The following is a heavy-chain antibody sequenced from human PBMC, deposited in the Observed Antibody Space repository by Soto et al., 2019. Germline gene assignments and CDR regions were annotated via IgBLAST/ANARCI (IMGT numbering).Heavy chain of an antibody. J-gene: IGHJ6*02. D-gene: IGHD2-2*01. Sequence: ASVKVSCKASGYTFTGYYMHWVQQAPGQGLEWMGWINPNSGGTNYAQKFQGRVTMTRDTSISTAYMELSRLRSDDTAVYYCARVGYCGSTSCYYYYYYGMDVWGQGXTVTVYS. V-gene: IGHV1-2*02. CDR3: ARVGYCGSTSCYYYYYYGMDV. CDR1: GYTFTGYY. CDR2: INPNSGGT.